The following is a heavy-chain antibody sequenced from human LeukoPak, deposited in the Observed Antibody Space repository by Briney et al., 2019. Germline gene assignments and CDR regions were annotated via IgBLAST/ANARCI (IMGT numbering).Heavy chain of an antibody. D-gene: IGHD3-10*01. CDR3: ARDALWFGDYHFDY. J-gene: IGHJ4*02. V-gene: IGHV3-7*01. CDR2: IKKDGSEK. Sequence: GGSLRLSCAASGFTFSTYWMSWVRQAPGKGLEWVANIKKDGSEKYYVDSVKGRFTISRDNTKDSLYLQMNSLRAGDTAVYYCARDALWFGDYHFDYWGQGTLVTVSS. CDR1: GFTFSTYW.